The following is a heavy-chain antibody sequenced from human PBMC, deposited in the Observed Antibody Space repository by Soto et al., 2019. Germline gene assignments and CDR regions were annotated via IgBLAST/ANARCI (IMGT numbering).Heavy chain of an antibody. CDR1: GGSLSSSGSY. CDR3: ARQDLHHYFYGMDV. V-gene: IGHV4-39*01. Sequence: PSETLSLTCIVSGGSLSSSGSYWGWIRQPPGKGLEWIGSIYYSGSTYYNPSLKSRVTISVDTSKNQFSLKLNSVTAADTAVYYCARQDLHHYFYGMDVWGQGTTVTVSS. CDR2: IYYSGST. J-gene: IGHJ6*02.